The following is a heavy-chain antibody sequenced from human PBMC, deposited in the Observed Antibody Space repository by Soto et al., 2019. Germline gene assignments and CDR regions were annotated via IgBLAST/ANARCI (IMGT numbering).Heavy chain of an antibody. Sequence: QVQLVQSGAEVKKPGASVKVSCKASGYTFTSYGLSWVRQAPGQGLEWMGWISPYNGYTNYAQKRQGRVTMTTDTSTSTAYMELRSLRSDDTAVYYCARGKDFGVVIPSKTNWFDPWGQGTLVTVSS. CDR2: ISPYNGYT. V-gene: IGHV1-18*01. CDR3: ARGKDFGVVIPSKTNWFDP. J-gene: IGHJ5*02. CDR1: GYTFTSYG. D-gene: IGHD3-3*01.